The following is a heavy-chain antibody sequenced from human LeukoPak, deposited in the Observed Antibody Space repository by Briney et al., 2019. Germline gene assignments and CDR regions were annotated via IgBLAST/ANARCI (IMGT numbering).Heavy chain of an antibody. D-gene: IGHD2-2*01. J-gene: IGHJ4*02. CDR2: ISGSGGST. CDR3: ATGAYCTSTRCYVFDY. CDR1: GITSSSYA. V-gene: IGHV3-23*01. Sequence: GGSLRLSCATSGITSSSYAMSWVRQAPGKGLEWVSVISGSGGSTYYADSVKGRFTISRANSKNTLYLQMNSLRAEDTAVYYCATGAYCTSTRCYVFDYWGQGTLVTVSS.